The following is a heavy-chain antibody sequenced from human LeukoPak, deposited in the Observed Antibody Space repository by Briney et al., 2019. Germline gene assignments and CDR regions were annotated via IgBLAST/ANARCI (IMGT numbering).Heavy chain of an antibody. V-gene: IGHV4-30-2*01. Sequence: SQTLSLTCAVSGGSISSGGYSWSWIRQPPGKGLEWIGYIYHSGSTYYNPSLKSRVTISVDRSKNQFSLKLSSVAAADTAVYYCARVNVGSGYDNFDCWGQGTLVTVSS. CDR3: ARVNVGSGYDNFDC. CDR1: GGSISSGGYS. D-gene: IGHD5-12*01. J-gene: IGHJ4*02. CDR2: IYHSGST.